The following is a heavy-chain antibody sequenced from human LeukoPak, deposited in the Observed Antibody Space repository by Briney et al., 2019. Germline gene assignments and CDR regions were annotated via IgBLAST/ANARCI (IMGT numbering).Heavy chain of an antibody. V-gene: IGHV4-4*07. J-gene: IGHJ4*02. D-gene: IGHD3-22*01. CDR1: VAPSVVTT. Sequence: SETRPSPALSLVAPSVVTTGAGSGSPPGRDWSGLGIYTSGSTNYNPSLKSRVTMSVDTSKNQFSLKLSSVTAADTAVYYCASVSYDSSGYYPYWGQGTLVTVSS. CDR2: YTSGST. CDR3: ASVSYDSSGYYPY.